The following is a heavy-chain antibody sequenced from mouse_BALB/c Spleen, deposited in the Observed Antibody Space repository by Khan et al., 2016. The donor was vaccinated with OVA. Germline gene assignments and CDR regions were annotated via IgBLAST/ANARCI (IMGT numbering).Heavy chain of an antibody. D-gene: IGHD2-14*01. J-gene: IGHJ4*01. CDR3: ARRTTGYAMDY. V-gene: IGHV1-4*01. CDR1: GYTFTSNT. CDR2: INPRSSYT. Sequence: QVQLKQSGAELARPGASVKMSCKASGYTFTSNTMHWVKQRPGQGLEWIGYINPRSSYTNYNQKFKDKATLTADKSSSTAYMQLSSLTSEDSAVYYCARRTTGYAMDYWGKGTSGTVSS.